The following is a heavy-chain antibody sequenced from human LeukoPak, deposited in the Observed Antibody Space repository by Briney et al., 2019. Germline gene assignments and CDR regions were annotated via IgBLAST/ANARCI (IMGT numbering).Heavy chain of an antibody. D-gene: IGHD6-19*01. Sequence: GGSLRLSCAASGFTVSSNYMSWVRQAPGKGLERVSVIYSGGSTYYADSVKGRFTISRDNSKNTLYLQMNSLRAEDTAVYYCTREVSGWYYFDYWGQGTLVTVSS. CDR2: IYSGGST. CDR1: GFTVSSNY. CDR3: TREVSGWYYFDY. J-gene: IGHJ4*02. V-gene: IGHV3-53*01.